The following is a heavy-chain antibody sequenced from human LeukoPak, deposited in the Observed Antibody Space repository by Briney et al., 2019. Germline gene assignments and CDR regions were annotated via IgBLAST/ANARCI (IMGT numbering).Heavy chain of an antibody. Sequence: PGGSLRLSCAASGFTFSSFGMTWVPQAPGKGLEWVSTINSKGGTTYYADSVKGRFTISRDDSKKTFYLQMASLNPDDTAVYYCARGVNYSFDYWGQGTLVTVSS. J-gene: IGHJ4*02. CDR1: GFTFSSFG. D-gene: IGHD2-8*01. CDR3: ARGVNYSFDY. V-gene: IGHV3-23*01. CDR2: INSKGGTT.